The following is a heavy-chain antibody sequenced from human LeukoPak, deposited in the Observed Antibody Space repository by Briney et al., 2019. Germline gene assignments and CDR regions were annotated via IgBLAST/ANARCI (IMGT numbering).Heavy chain of an antibody. D-gene: IGHD1-1*01. V-gene: IGHV5-51*01. J-gene: IGHJ3*02. CDR2: IYPGDSDT. Sequence: GESLMISCKGSGYSFTSYWIGWVRQMPGKGLERMGIIYPGDSDTRYSPSFQGQVTISADKSISTAYLQWSSLKASDTAMYYCARHLRTEVERPFDIWGQGTMVTVSS. CDR3: ARHLRTEVERPFDI. CDR1: GYSFTSYW.